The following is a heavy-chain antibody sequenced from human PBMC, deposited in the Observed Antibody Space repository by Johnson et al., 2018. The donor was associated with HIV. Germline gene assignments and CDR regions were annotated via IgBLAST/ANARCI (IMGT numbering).Heavy chain of an antibody. CDR3: ARTAPYSSSWYGGFDI. CDR2: ISYDGSNK. CDR1: GFTFSSYA. J-gene: IGHJ3*02. V-gene: IGHV3-30*14. Sequence: QVQLVESGGVVVQSGGSLRLSCAASGFTFSSYAMHWVRQAPGKGLEWVAGISYDGSNKYYADSVKGRFTISRDTSKNTLHLQINSLRAEDTAVYFCARTAPYSSSWYGGFDIWGQGTTVTVSS. D-gene: IGHD6-13*01.